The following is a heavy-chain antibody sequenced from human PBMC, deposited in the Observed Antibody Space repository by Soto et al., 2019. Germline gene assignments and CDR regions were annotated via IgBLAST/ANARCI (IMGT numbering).Heavy chain of an antibody. CDR2: INSDGSRT. J-gene: IGHJ6*03. D-gene: IGHD1-1*01. Sequence: EVQLVESGGGLVQPGGSLRLSCAASGFTFSSYWMHWVRQAPGKGLVWVSRINSDGSRTIYADSVKGRFTISRDNAKNTVYLQMNSLRAEDRTVYYCARIGTGYYYMDVWGKGTTVTVSS. CDR1: GFTFSSYW. V-gene: IGHV3-74*01. CDR3: ARIGTGYYYMDV.